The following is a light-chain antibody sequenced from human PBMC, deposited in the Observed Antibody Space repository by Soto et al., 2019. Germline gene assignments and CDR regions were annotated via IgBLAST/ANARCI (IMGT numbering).Light chain of an antibody. Sequence: QLVLTQSPSASASLGASVKLTCTLSSGHSSYAIAWHQQQPEKGPRYLVRLNSDGSHSKGDGIPDRFSGSSSGAERYLTISSLQSEDEADYYCQTWDTGRGVFGGGTKLTVL. CDR3: QTWDTGRGV. CDR2: LNSDGSH. CDR1: SGHSSYA. J-gene: IGLJ2*01. V-gene: IGLV4-69*01.